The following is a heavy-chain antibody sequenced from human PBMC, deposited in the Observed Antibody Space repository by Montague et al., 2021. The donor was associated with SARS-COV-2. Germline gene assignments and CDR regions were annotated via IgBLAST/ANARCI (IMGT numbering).Heavy chain of an antibody. CDR2: IXVDYYK. Sequence: VKSTQTLTLTCTFSGFSLSTSLVCVGWIRQPPGNSLEWLALIXVDYYKPYSPSLKSRLTITKDTSNNQVVLTMTNMDPVDTATYYCAHSYGDYLFDYWGQRTLVTVSS. J-gene: IGHJ4*02. V-gene: IGHV2-5*02. CDR1: GFSLSTSLVC. CDR3: AHSYGDYLFDY. D-gene: IGHD4-17*01.